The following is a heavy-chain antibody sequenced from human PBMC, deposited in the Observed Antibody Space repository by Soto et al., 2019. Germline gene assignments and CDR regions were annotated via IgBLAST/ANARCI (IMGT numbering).Heavy chain of an antibody. CDR2: IDPSDSYT. Sequence: GESLKISCKGSGYRFTSDWITWVRQMPGKGLEWMGRIDPSDSYTNYSPSFQGHVTISADKSISTAYLQWSSLKASDTAMYYCARTTYWRMDVWGQGTTVTVSS. CDR1: GYRFTSDW. J-gene: IGHJ6*02. V-gene: IGHV5-10-1*01. D-gene: IGHD2-8*02. CDR3: ARTTYWRMDV.